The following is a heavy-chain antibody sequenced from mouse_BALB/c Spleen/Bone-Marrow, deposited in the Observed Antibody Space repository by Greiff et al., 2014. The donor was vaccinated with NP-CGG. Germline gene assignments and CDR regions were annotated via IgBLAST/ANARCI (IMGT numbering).Heavy chain of an antibody. CDR3: AREYYGNGYAIDY. CDR2: IWAGGST. V-gene: IGHV2-9*02. D-gene: IGHD2-1*01. CDR1: GFSLTSYG. Sequence: VQLVESGPGLVAPSQSLSITCTVSGFSLTSYGVHWVRQPPGKGLEWLGVIWAGGSTNYNSALMSRLSISKDNSKSQVFLKMNSLQTDDTAMYYCAREYYGNGYAIDYWGQGTSVTVSS. J-gene: IGHJ4*01.